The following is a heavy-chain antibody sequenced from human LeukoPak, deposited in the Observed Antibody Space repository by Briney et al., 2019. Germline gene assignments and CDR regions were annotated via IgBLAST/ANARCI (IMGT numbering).Heavy chain of an antibody. V-gene: IGHV3-23*01. D-gene: IGHD7-27*01. CDR2: IDGGGGSI. J-gene: IGHJ4*02. CDR3: AKDKISGDGFWEFDH. Sequence: GGSLRLSCAASGFTFSSYALTWVRQAPGKGLEWVSGIDGGGGSINYGDSVTGRVTISRDNSKNTVYLQMNSLRPEDTAVYYCAKDKISGDGFWEFDHWGRGTLVTVSS. CDR1: GFTFSSYA.